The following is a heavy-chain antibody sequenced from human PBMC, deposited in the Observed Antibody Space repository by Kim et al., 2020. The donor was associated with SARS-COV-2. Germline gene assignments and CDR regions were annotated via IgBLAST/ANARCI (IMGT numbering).Heavy chain of an antibody. D-gene: IGHD3-10*01. J-gene: IGHJ4*02. V-gene: IGHV3-21*01. CDR3: ARTGGWFGELLYGMDY. Sequence: SVKGRFTISRDNAKNSLYLQMNSLRAEDTAVYYCARTGGWFGELLYGMDYWGQGTLVTVSS.